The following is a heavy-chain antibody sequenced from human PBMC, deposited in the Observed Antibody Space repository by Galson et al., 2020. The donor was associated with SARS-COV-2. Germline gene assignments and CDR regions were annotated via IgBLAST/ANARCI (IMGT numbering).Heavy chain of an antibody. J-gene: IGHJ1*01. CDR1: GYSIDNGGDY. V-gene: IGHV4-31*03. Sequence: SETLSLTCTVSGYSIDNGGDYWAWIRQHPVEGLEWIGYIYYTGGTYYNPSLQSRVAISVDPSKNQFSLTLTSVSAADTATYYCARAAYQVTTVPFVQEWGQGAPVTVSS. CDR3: ARAAYQVTTVPFVQE. CDR2: IYYTGGT. D-gene: IGHD3-3*01.